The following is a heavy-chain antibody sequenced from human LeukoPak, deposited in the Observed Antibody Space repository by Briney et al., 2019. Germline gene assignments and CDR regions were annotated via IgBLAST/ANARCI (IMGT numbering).Heavy chain of an antibody. CDR2: INPNSGGT. Sequence: VASVKVSCKASGGTFSSYAISWVRQAPGQGLEWMGWINPNSGGTNYAQKFQGRVTMTRDTSISTAYMELSRLRSDDTAVYYCARGDRFDPWGQGTLVTVSS. V-gene: IGHV1-2*02. J-gene: IGHJ5*02. CDR1: GGTFSSYA. CDR3: ARGDRFDP.